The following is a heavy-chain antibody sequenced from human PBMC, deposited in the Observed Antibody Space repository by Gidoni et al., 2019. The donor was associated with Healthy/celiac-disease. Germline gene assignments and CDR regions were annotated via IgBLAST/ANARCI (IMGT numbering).Heavy chain of an antibody. Sequence: EVQLVESGVGLVKPGGSLRLSCAASGFTFSTAWMSWVRQAPGKGLEWVGRIKSKTEGGTTDYAAPVKGRFTISRDDSKNTLYLQMNSLKTEDTAVYYCTTHGGVDYWGQGTLVTVSS. D-gene: IGHD3-10*01. J-gene: IGHJ4*02. CDR1: GFTFSTAW. CDR2: IKSKTEGGTT. CDR3: TTHGGVDY. V-gene: IGHV3-15*01.